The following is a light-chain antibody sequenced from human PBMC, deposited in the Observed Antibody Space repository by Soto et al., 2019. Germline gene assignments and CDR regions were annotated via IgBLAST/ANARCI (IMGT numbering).Light chain of an antibody. CDR1: QSVSNNY. CDR2: GAS. J-gene: IGKJ1*01. V-gene: IGKV3-20*01. CDR3: QQIDSSPWT. Sequence: EIVLTQSPGTLSLSPGERATLSCRASQSVSNNYLAWYQQKPGQAPRLLIYGASRRATGIPDRFSGSGSGTDFTLTISRLEPEDFAMYYCQQIDSSPWTFGQGTKVDIK.